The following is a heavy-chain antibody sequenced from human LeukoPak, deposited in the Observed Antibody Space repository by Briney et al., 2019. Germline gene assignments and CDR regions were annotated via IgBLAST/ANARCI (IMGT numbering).Heavy chain of an antibody. Sequence: SETLSLTCTVSGGSISSSSYYWGWIRQPPGKGLEWIGSIYYSGSTYYNPSLKSRVTISVDTSKNQFSLELSSVTAADTAVYYCARLKMRAAAGDYWGQGTLVTVSS. CDR3: ARLKMRAAAGDY. J-gene: IGHJ4*02. V-gene: IGHV4-39*07. CDR1: GGSISSSSYY. CDR2: IYYSGST. D-gene: IGHD6-13*01.